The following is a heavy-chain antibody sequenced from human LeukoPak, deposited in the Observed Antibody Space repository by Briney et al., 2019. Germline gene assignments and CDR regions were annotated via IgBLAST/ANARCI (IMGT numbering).Heavy chain of an antibody. CDR2: ISSSSSYI. CDR1: GFTFSSYS. Sequence: PGGSLRLSCAASGFTFSSYSMTWVRQAPGKGLEWVSSISSSSSYIYYADSVKGRFTISRDNAKNSLYLQMNSLRAEDTAVYYCARDYTAMAPYFDYWGQGTLVTVSS. D-gene: IGHD5-18*01. J-gene: IGHJ4*02. V-gene: IGHV3-21*01. CDR3: ARDYTAMAPYFDY.